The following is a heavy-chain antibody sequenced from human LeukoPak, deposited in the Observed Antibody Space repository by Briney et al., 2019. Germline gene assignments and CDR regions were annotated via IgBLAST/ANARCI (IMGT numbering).Heavy chain of an antibody. D-gene: IGHD2-2*01. J-gene: IGHJ5*02. CDR1: GYTFTSYY. V-gene: IGHV1-46*01. CDR3: ARGEDIVVVPAAMIPWFDP. Sequence: ASVKVSCKASGYTFTSYYMHWVRQAPGQGLEWMGILNPSGGSTSYAQKFQGRVTMTRDTSTSTVYMELSSLRSEDTAVYYCARGEDIVVVPAAMIPWFDPWGQGTLVTVSS. CDR2: LNPSGGST.